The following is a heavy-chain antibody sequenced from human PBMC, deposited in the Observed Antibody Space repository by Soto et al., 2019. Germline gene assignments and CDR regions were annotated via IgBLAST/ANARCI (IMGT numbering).Heavy chain of an antibody. CDR3: ARGIAPYYFDY. CDR1: GGTFSTYT. V-gene: IGHV1-69*02. D-gene: IGHD6-13*01. J-gene: IGHJ4*02. Sequence: ASVKVSCKASGGTFSTYTITWVRQAPGQGLEWMGRIIPIIGIINYAQKFQGRVAISADKFTGTAYMELSSLRSEDTAVYYCARGIAPYYFDYWGQGTLVTVSS. CDR2: IIPIIGII.